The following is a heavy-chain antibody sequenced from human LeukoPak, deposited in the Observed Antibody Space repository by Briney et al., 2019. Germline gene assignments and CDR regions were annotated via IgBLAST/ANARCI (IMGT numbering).Heavy chain of an antibody. D-gene: IGHD6-6*01. V-gene: IGHV3-30*02. CDR1: GFTFSSYG. CDR2: IRYDGSNK. Sequence: GGSLRLSCAASGFTFSSYGMHWVRQAPGKGLEWVAFIRYDGSNKYYAGSVKGRFTISRDNSKNTLYLQMNSLRAEDTAVYYCAKVQGSSSSPFDYWGQGTLVTVSS. J-gene: IGHJ4*02. CDR3: AKVQGSSSSPFDY.